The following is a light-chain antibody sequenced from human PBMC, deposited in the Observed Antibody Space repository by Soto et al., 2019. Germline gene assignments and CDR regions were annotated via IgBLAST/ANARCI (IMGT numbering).Light chain of an antibody. CDR1: QGIRDE. Sequence: AIQMTQSPSSLSASVGDRVTISCRASQGIRDELGWYQQKPGKAPMLLIYAASSLQSGVPSRFRGSGSGTDFIVTISRLEPEDFGTYYCLQDYSYPWTFGQGTKVEIK. CDR2: AAS. V-gene: IGKV1-6*01. CDR3: LQDYSYPWT. J-gene: IGKJ1*01.